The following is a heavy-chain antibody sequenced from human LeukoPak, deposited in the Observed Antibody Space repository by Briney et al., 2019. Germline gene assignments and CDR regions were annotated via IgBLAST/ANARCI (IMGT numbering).Heavy chain of an antibody. J-gene: IGHJ5*02. Sequence: KASETLSLTCTVSGGSISSSSYYWGWIRQPPGKGLEWIGSIYYDGSTYYNPSLKSRITTSVDTSKNQFSLKLSSVTAADTAVYYCARQKSPGLQWLVPGGYNWFDPWGQGTLVTVSS. CDR1: GGSISSSSYY. D-gene: IGHD6-19*01. CDR2: IYYDGST. V-gene: IGHV4-39*01. CDR3: ARQKSPGLQWLVPGGYNWFDP.